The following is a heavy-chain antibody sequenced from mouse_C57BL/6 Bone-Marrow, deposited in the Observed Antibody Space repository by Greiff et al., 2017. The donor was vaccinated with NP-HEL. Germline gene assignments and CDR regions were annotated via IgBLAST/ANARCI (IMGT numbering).Heavy chain of an antibody. J-gene: IGHJ4*01. Sequence: EVKLMESGGGLVQPGESLKLSCESNEYEFPSHDMSWVRKTPEKRLELVAAINSDGGSTYYPDTMERRFIISRDNTKKTLYLQMSSLRSEDTALYYCARHPYYDYDDAMDYWGQGTSVTVSS. CDR2: INSDGGST. V-gene: IGHV5-2*01. CDR3: ARHPYYDYDDAMDY. D-gene: IGHD2-4*01. CDR1: EYEFPSHD.